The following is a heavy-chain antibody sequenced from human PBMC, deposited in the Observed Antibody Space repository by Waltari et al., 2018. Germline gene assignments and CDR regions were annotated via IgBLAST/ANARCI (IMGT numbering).Heavy chain of an antibody. CDR3: ARDSTSGWGRGAFDI. Sequence: QVQLQESGPGLVKPSETLSLTCTVSGGSISSYYWSWIRQPPGKGLEWIGYIYYSGSTNYNPSLKSRVTISVDTSKNQFSLKLSSVTAADTAVYYCARDSTSGWGRGAFDIWGQGTMVTVSS. V-gene: IGHV4-59*01. CDR1: GGSISSYY. J-gene: IGHJ3*02. D-gene: IGHD7-27*01. CDR2: IYYSGST.